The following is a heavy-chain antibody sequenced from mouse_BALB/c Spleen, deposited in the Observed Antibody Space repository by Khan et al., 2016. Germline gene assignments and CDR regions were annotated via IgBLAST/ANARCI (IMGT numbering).Heavy chain of an antibody. V-gene: IGHV3-6*02. CDR2: ISYDGSN. CDR1: GYSITSGYY. D-gene: IGHD2-3*01. J-gene: IGHJ1*01. Sequence: EVQLQESGPGLVKPSQSLSLTCSVTGYSITSGYYWNWIRQFPGNKLEWMGYISYDGSNNYNPSLKNRISITRDTSKNQFFLKLNSVTTEDTATYYCASFYDGYSYWYCDVWGAGTTVTVSS. CDR3: ASFYDGYSYWYCDV.